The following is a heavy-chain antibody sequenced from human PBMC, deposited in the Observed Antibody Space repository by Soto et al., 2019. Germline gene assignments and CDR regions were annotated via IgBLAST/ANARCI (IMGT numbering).Heavy chain of an antibody. V-gene: IGHV1-69*02. Sequence: QVQLVQSGAEVKEPGSSVKVSCKASGGTFNSDTINWVRQAPGQGLEWMGRINSILGISNYAQKFQGRIAITAHKSTNSGYMELSSLRSEDTAVYYCARGPVRGMGGDSWGQGTLVTVSS. CDR1: GGTFNSDT. CDR3: ARGPVRGMGGDS. J-gene: IGHJ5*01. CDR2: INSILGIS. D-gene: IGHD3-16*01.